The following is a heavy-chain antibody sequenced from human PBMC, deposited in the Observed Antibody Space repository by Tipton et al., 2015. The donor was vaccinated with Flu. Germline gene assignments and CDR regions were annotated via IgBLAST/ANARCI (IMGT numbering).Heavy chain of an antibody. CDR1: GFTLSGSS. J-gene: IGHJ5*02. CDR2: IRSKAYSFAT. CDR3: SKRVDGSGYHTAS. V-gene: IGHV3-73*01. Sequence: SLRLSCAASGFTLSGSSIHWVRQASGKGLEWVGRIRSKAYSFATAYAASVKGGFTISRDDSKNTAYLQMNSLKTEDTAVYYCSKRVDGSGYHTASWGQGTLVTVSS. D-gene: IGHD3-22*01.